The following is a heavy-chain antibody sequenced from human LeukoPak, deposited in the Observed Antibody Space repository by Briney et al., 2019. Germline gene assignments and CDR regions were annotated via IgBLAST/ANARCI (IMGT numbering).Heavy chain of an antibody. D-gene: IGHD3-10*01. CDR1: GFTVSSDW. CDR3: ARGSLRWFGEPPGDY. V-gene: IGHV3-7*03. CDR2: IKQDGSEK. J-gene: IGHJ4*02. Sequence: GGSLRLSCAASGFTVSSDWMFWVRQAPGKGLEWVANIKQDGSEKYYVDSLKVRFTISRVNTKNIQYLHMNSLRAEDPALYYCARGSLRWFGEPPGDYWGQGTLVTVSS.